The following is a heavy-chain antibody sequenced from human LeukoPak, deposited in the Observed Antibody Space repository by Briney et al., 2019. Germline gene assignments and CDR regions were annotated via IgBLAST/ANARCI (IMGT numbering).Heavy chain of an antibody. CDR2: IYWDNDK. D-gene: IGHD2-8*01. V-gene: IGHV2-5*02. Sequence: SGPTLVKPTQTLTLTCTFSGFSLSTSGVGVGWIRQPPGKALEWLSLIYWDNDKRYSPSLNAGLTITKDTSKNQVVLTMTNMDPVDTATYYCAHRVAANNGYDYWGQGILVTVSS. CDR3: AHRVAANNGYDY. CDR1: GFSLSTSGVG. J-gene: IGHJ4*02.